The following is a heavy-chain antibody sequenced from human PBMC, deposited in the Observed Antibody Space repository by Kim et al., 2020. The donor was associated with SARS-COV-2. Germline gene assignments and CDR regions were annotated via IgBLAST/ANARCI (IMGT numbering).Heavy chain of an antibody. CDR3: ARHGYSGYDLDY. V-gene: IGHV4-39*01. J-gene: IGHJ4*02. CDR2: IYYSGST. D-gene: IGHD5-12*01. Sequence: SETLSLNCTVSGGSLSTSSYYWGWIRQSPGKGLEWIGSIYYSGSTYYNPSLKSRLTMSVDTSKNQFSLTLSSVTAADTAVYYCARHGYSGYDLDYWGQGTLVTVSS. CDR1: GGSLSTSSYY.